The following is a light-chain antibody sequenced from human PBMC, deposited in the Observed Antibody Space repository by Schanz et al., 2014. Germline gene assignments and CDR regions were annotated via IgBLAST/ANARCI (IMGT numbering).Light chain of an antibody. CDR2: GNN. Sequence: QSVLTQPPSVSGAPGQRVTISCTGSSSNIGAGYDVHWYRQLPGTAPKLLIYGNNNRPSGVPDRFSGSKSGTSASLVITGLQADDEADYYCFSYASSNNLAFGGGTKLTVL. CDR1: SSNIGAGYD. V-gene: IGLV1-40*01. J-gene: IGLJ2*01. CDR3: FSYASSNNLA.